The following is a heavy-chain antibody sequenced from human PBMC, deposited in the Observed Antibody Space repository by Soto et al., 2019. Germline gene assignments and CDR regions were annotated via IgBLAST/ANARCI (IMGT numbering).Heavy chain of an antibody. CDR2: IIPIFGTA. CDR1: GGTFSSYA. CDR3: ARQYDILTGYLRGRFDP. D-gene: IGHD3-9*01. J-gene: IGHJ5*02. V-gene: IGHV1-69*12. Sequence: QVQLVQSGAEVKKPGSSVKVSCKASGGTFSSYAISWVRQAPGQGLEWMGGIIPIFGTANYAQKFQGRVTITADESPSTAYMEQSSLRSEETAVYYCARQYDILTGYLRGRFDPWGQGTLVTVSS.